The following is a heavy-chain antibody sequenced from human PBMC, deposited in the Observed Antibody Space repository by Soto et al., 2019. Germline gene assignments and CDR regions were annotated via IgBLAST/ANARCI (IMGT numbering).Heavy chain of an antibody. J-gene: IGHJ5*02. D-gene: IGHD2-15*01. CDR2: IYHSGST. CDR1: GGSISSSNW. V-gene: IGHV4-4*02. CDR3: ARDLPARSGGSLLPLNWFDP. Sequence: SETLSLTCAVSGGSISSSNWWSWVRQPPGKGLEWIGEIYHSGSTNYNPSLKSRVTISVDKSKNQFSLKLSSVTAADTAVYYCARDLPARSGGSLLPLNWFDPWGQGTLVTVSS.